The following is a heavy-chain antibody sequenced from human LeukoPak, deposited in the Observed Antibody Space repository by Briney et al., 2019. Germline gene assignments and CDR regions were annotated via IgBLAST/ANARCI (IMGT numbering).Heavy chain of an antibody. CDR1: GGSISSGSYY. CDR3: ASAPGWVDYGSGSYVGNWFDP. D-gene: IGHD3-10*01. Sequence: PSETLSLTCTVSGGSISSGSYYWSWIRQPAGKGLEWIGRIYTSGSTNYNPSLKSRVTISVDTSKNQFSLKLSSVTAADTAVYYCASAPGWVDYGSGSYVGNWFDPWGQGTLVTVSS. V-gene: IGHV4-61*02. CDR2: IYTSGST. J-gene: IGHJ5*02.